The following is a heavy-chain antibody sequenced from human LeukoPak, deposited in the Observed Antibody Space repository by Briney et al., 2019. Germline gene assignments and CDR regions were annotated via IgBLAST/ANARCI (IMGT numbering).Heavy chain of an antibody. CDR1: GFTFSSYS. D-gene: IGHD1-1*01. Sequence: PGGSLRLSCAASGFTFSSYSINWVRQAPGKGLEWVSSISSGGTFMYYADSVKGRFTIPRDNAKKSVFLQMNSLRAEDSAVYYCAREPTGDYWGQGMLVTVSS. CDR2: ISSGGTFM. V-gene: IGHV3-21*01. CDR3: AREPTGDY. J-gene: IGHJ4*02.